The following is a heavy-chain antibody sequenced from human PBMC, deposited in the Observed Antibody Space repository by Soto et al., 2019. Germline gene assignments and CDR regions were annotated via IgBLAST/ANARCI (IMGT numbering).Heavy chain of an antibody. V-gene: IGHV3-33*01. Sequence: QVQLVESGGGVVQPGRSLRLSCAASGFTFSSYGMHWVRQAPGKGLEWVAVIWYDGSNKYYADSVKGRFTISRDNSKNTLYLQMNSLRAEDTAVYYCARDLRPGRDGYKIAYYFDYWGQGTLVTVSS. J-gene: IGHJ4*02. CDR3: ARDLRPGRDGYKIAYYFDY. CDR2: IWYDGSNK. CDR1: GFTFSSYG. D-gene: IGHD5-12*01.